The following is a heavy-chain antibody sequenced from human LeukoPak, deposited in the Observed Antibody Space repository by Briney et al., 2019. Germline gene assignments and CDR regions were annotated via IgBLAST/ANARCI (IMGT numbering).Heavy chain of an antibody. J-gene: IGHJ4*02. CDR2: INPNSGGT. Sequence: ASVKVSCKASGYTFTGYYVHWVRQAPGQGLEWMGWINPNSGGTNYAQKFQGRVTMTRDTSISTAYMELSRLRSDDTAVYYCARRGLGKVDYYFDYWGQGTLVTVSS. V-gene: IGHV1-2*02. D-gene: IGHD7-27*01. CDR1: GYTFTGYY. CDR3: ARRGLGKVDYYFDY.